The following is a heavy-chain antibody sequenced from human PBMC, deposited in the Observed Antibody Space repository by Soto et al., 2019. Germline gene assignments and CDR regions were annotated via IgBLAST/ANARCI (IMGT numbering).Heavy chain of an antibody. CDR2: IYSGGST. J-gene: IGHJ4*02. D-gene: IGHD2-2*02. CDR3: ARGEVSSQLLYWGGLVFDY. CDR1: GGFVNSDTHS. Sequence: SETLSLTCTVSGGFVNSDTHSWSWIRQTPGKRLEWIGFIYSGGSTKNPSLRSRVTMSVDTSKNQFSLKLRSVTAADTAVYYCARGEVSSQLLYWGGLVFDYWGQGTLVTVSS. V-gene: IGHV4-61*01.